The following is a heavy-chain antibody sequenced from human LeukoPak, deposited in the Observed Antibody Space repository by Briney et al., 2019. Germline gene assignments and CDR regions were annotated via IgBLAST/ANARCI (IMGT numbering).Heavy chain of an antibody. CDR2: VIPIFGTA. J-gene: IGHJ1*01. CDR3: ARGLAAAGTSPLGYFQH. V-gene: IGHV1-69*13. D-gene: IGHD6-13*01. Sequence: ASVKVSCKASGGTFSSYAISWVRQAPGQGLEWMGGVIPIFGTANYAQKFQGRVTITADESTSTAYMELSSLRSEDTAVYYCARGLAAAGTSPLGYFQHWGQGTLVTVSS. CDR1: GGTFSSYA.